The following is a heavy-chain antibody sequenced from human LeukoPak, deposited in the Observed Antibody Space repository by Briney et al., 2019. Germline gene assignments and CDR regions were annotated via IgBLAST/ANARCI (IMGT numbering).Heavy chain of an antibody. CDR2: IDGGGDTI. V-gene: IGHV3-48*02. J-gene: IGHJ4*02. CDR1: GFPFSDYS. CDR3: SRRFDS. Sequence: GGSLRLSCATSGFPFSDYSMNWVRQAPGEGRELVSYIDGGGDTIYYADSVKGRFTISRDNAKSSLDLQMNSLRDEDTAVYYCSRRFDSWGQGTLVTVSS.